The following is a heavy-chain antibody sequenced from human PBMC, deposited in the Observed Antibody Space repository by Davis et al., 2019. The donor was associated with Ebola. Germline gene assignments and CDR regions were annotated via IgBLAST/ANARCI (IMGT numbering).Heavy chain of an antibody. V-gene: IGHV1-18*04. Sequence: ASVKVSCKASGYTFTGYYMHWVRQAPGQGLEWMGWISAYNGNTNYAQKLQGRVTITTDTSTSTAYMELRSLRSDDTAVYYCARNVWVKAMVHTTYGMDVWGQGTTVTVSS. CDR2: ISAYNGNT. CDR3: ARNVWVKAMVHTTYGMDV. D-gene: IGHD5-18*01. CDR1: GYTFTGYY. J-gene: IGHJ6*02.